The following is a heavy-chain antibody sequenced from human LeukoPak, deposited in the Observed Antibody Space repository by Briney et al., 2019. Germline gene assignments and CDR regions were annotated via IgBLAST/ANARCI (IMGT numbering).Heavy chain of an antibody. Sequence: GGSLRLSCAASGFTFSSYAMSWVRQAPGKGLEWVSAISGSGGSTYYADSVKGRFTISRDNSKNTLYLQMNSLRAEDTALYYCAKDLSSGTGRGFDYWGQGTLVTVSS. CDR2: ISGSGGST. D-gene: IGHD3/OR15-3a*01. V-gene: IGHV3-23*01. CDR3: AKDLSSGTGRGFDY. J-gene: IGHJ4*02. CDR1: GFTFSSYA.